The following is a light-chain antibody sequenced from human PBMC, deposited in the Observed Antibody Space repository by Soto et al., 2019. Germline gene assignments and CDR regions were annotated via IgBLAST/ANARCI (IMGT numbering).Light chain of an antibody. CDR2: WGS. V-gene: IGKV2-28*01. Sequence: DIVMTQSPLSLPVTAGEPASVSCRSSQSLLHSNGYTYLDWYLQKPGQSPQLLIYWGSNRASGVPDRFSGSGSGTDFTLKISRVEAEDFATYYCQQLNSHPRTFGQGTKVDIK. CDR3: QQLNSHPRT. J-gene: IGKJ2*01. CDR1: QSLLHSNGYTY.